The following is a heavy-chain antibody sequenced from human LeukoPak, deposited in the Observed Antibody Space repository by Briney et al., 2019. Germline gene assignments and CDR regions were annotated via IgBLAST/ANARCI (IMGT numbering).Heavy chain of an antibody. CDR2: IKSDGQIT. V-gene: IGHV3-74*01. CDR1: GFTFNNYW. D-gene: IGHD3-3*01. Sequence: GGSLRLSCAASGFTFNNYWMHWVRQAPGRGLVWVSRIKSDGQITTYADSVKGRFTTSRDNAKNTFYLQMNSLRVEDAAVYYCLLIILGGSSQHWGQGTLVSVSS. CDR3: LLIILGGSSQH. J-gene: IGHJ1*01.